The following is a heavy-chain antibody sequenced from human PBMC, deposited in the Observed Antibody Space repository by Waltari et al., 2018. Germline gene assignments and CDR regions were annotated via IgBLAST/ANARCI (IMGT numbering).Heavy chain of an antibody. CDR3: ARDHGVSDLDGALDI. CDR1: GFTVGGSY. D-gene: IGHD4-17*01. CDR2: CYRDCRT. Sequence: EVQLVETGGGLIQPGGSLRLSCAASGFTVGGSYMTWVRQAPGKGLEWVSVCYRDCRTCYAVPVKGRVTISRDDSKNTLCLQMSDLRAEDTALYYCARDHGVSDLDGALDIWGQGTMVTVSS. J-gene: IGHJ3*02. V-gene: IGHV3-53*02.